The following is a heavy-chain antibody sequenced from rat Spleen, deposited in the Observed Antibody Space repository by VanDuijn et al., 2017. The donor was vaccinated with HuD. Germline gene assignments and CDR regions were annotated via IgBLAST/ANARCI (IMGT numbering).Heavy chain of an antibody. CDR2: ISPSGTST. CDR3: TSEPGYNSYFAY. J-gene: IGHJ2*01. CDR1: GFTFSNYY. V-gene: IGHV5-27*01. D-gene: IGHD1-4*01. Sequence: EVQLVESGGGLVQPGGSLKLSCAASGFTFSNYYMAWVRQAPTKGLEWVASISPSGTSTYYPDSVKGRFTISRDNARSTQYLQMDSLRSEDTATYYCTSEPGYNSYFAYWGQGVMVTVSS.